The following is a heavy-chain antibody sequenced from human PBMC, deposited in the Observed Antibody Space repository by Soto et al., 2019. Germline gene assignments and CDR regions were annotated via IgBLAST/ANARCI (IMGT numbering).Heavy chain of an antibody. V-gene: IGHV4-30-4*01. CDR2: IYYTGST. CDR1: GASITSGDYY. J-gene: IGHJ4*02. CDR3: ATLFYYHTY. D-gene: IGHD3-22*01. Sequence: PSETLSLTCAVSGASITSGDYYWSWIRQRPGKGLEWIGYIYYTGSTYYNPSLKSRLLMSVDTSRNQVSLRLTSVTAADTAVYFCATLFYYHTYWGQGALVTVSS.